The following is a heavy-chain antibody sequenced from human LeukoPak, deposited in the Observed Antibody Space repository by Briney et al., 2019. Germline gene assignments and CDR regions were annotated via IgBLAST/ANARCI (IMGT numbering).Heavy chain of an antibody. CDR3: ARAGGYSAMDV. J-gene: IGHJ6*04. Sequence: SETLSLTCTVSGYSISSGYYWGWIRQPPGKGLEWIGSIYHSGSTYYNPSLKSRVTISVDTSKNQFSLKLSSVTAADTAVYYCARAGGYSAMDVWGKGTTVTVSS. D-gene: IGHD5-18*01. CDR1: GYSISSGYY. V-gene: IGHV4-38-2*02. CDR2: IYHSGST.